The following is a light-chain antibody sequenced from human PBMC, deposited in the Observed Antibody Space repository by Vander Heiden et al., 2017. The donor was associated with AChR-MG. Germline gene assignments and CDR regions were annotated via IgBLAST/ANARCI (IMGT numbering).Light chain of an antibody. CDR2: GAS. CDR3: QQYDNWYS. V-gene: IGKV3-15*01. J-gene: IGKJ2*03. CDR1: QSVSSN. Sequence: EIVMTQSPGTLSVSPGEGATLSCRASQSVSSNLAWYQQKPGQAPRLLLYGASTRATGIPARFSGSGSGTEFTLTISSLQSEDFAVYYCQQYDNWYSFGQGTKLEIK.